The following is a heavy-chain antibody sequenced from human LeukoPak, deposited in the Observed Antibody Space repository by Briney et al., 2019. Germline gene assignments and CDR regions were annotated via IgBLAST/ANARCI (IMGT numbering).Heavy chain of an antibody. CDR3: ASVGSYYYDSSGPSNAFDI. J-gene: IGHJ3*02. V-gene: IGHV4-59*01. CDR1: GGSLSSYY. CDR2: IYYSGST. Sequence: SETLSLTCLVTGGSLSSYYWSWIRQPPGKGREWIGYIYYSGSTNYNPPLKSRVTISVDTSKNQFSLKLSSVTAADTAVYYCASVGSYYYDSSGPSNAFDIWGQGTMVTVSS. D-gene: IGHD3-22*01.